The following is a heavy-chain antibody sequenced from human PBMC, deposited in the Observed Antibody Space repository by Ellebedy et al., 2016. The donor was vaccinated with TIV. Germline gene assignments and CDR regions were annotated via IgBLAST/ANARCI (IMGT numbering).Heavy chain of an antibody. CDR1: GGTFSSYA. J-gene: IGHJ6*02. CDR3: AREGCSSTTCYPYYYYGMDV. CDR2: IIPIFGTA. V-gene: IGHV1-69*13. Sequence: ASVKVSCKASGGTFSSYAISWVRQAPGQGLGWMGGIIPIFGTANYAQKFQGRVTITADESTSTAYMELSSLRSEDTAVYYCAREGCSSTTCYPYYYYGMDVWGQGTTVTVSS. D-gene: IGHD2-2*01.